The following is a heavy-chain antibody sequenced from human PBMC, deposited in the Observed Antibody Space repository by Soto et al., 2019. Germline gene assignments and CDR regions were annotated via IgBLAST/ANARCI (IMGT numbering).Heavy chain of an antibody. CDR2: MNPNSGNT. Sequence: GASVKVSCKASGYTFTSYDINWVRQATGQGLEGMGWMNPNSGNTGYAQKFQGRVTMTRNTSISTAYMELSSLRSEDTAVYYCARGGRLRFLEWLLTRSRHYYYYHYMDVWGKGTTVTVSS. CDR3: ARGGRLRFLEWLLTRSRHYYYYHYMDV. CDR1: GYTFTSYD. V-gene: IGHV1-8*01. J-gene: IGHJ6*03. D-gene: IGHD3-3*01.